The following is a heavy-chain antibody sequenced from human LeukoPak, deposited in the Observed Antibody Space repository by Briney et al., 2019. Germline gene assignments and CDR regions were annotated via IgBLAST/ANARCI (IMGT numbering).Heavy chain of an antibody. CDR3: EKLREPFDY. J-gene: IGHJ4*02. V-gene: IGHV3-30*18. CDR1: GFTFTSYG. D-gene: IGHD1-14*01. CDR2: ISYDGSNK. Sequence: GGSLRLSCAASGFTFTSYGMHCVRQAPGEGLECVAVISYDGSNKYYADSVKGRFTISRDNSKNTLYLQMNSLRAEDTAVYYCEKLREPFDYWGQGTLVTVSS.